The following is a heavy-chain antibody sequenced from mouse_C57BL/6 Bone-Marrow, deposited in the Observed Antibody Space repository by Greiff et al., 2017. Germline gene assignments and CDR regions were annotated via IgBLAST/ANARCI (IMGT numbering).Heavy chain of an antibody. J-gene: IGHJ3*01. CDR1: GFTFSSYG. CDR3: ASHSSGYRFAY. D-gene: IGHD3-2*02. Sequence: DVHLVESGGDLVKPGGSLKLSCAASGFTFSSYGMSWVRQTPDKRLEWVATISSGGSYTYYPDSVKGRFTISRDNAKNTLYLQMSSLKSEDTAMYYCASHSSGYRFAYWGQGTLVTVSA. V-gene: IGHV5-6*01. CDR2: ISSGGSYT.